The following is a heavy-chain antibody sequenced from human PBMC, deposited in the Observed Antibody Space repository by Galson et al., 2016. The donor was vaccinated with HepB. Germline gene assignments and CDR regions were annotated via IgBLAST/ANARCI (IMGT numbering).Heavy chain of an antibody. CDR2: ISVYKGDRNT. V-gene: IGHV1-18*04. CDR1: GYTFTNYG. J-gene: IGHJ4*02. Sequence: SVKVSCKASGYTFTNYGISWVRQAPGQGLEWMGWISVYKGDRNTNYAQKFKGRVTMTIDTSTSTAYMELRSLRSDDTAVHYCARDSRRDYFSGSSAFDYWGQGTLVTVSS. CDR3: ARDSRRDYFSGSSAFDY. D-gene: IGHD3-10*01.